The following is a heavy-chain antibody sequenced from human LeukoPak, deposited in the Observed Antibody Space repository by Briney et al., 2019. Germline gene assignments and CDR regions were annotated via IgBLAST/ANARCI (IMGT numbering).Heavy chain of an antibody. CDR3: ATDFGLARWVTDGY. Sequence: GASVKVSCKASGGTFSSYAISWVRQAPGQGLEWMGGIIPIFGTANYAQKFQGRVTMTEDTSTDTAYMELSSLRSEDTAVYYCATDFGLARWVTDGYWGQGTLVTVSS. CDR2: IIPIFGTA. D-gene: IGHD2-21*02. V-gene: IGHV1-69*06. J-gene: IGHJ4*02. CDR1: GGTFSSYA.